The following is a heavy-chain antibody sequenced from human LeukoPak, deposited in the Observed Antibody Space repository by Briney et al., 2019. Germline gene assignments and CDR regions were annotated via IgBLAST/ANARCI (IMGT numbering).Heavy chain of an antibody. Sequence: GGSLRLSCAASGFTFSSYAMSWVRQAPGKGLEWVSAISGSGGSTYYADSVKGRFTISRDNSKNSLYLQMNSLRAEDTALYYCAKDIRPRGYSYGSFDYWGQGTLVTVSS. V-gene: IGHV3-23*01. J-gene: IGHJ4*02. D-gene: IGHD5-18*01. CDR1: GFTFSSYA. CDR2: ISGSGGST. CDR3: AKDIRPRGYSYGSFDY.